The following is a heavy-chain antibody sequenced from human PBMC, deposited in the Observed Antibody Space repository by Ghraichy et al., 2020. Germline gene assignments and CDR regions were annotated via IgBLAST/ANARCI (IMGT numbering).Heavy chain of an antibody. D-gene: IGHD1-26*01. V-gene: IGHV3-15*05. CDR3: TTDLRWDQVFDY. CDR1: GFTFSNAW. J-gene: IGHJ4*02. CDR2: IKTKTDGETT. Sequence: LSLTCAASGFTFSNAWMRWVRQAPGKGLEWVGRIKTKTDGETTDYAAPVKGRFSISRDDAKNTLYLQMNSLKTEDTAVYYCTTDLRWDQVFDYWGQGTLVTVSS.